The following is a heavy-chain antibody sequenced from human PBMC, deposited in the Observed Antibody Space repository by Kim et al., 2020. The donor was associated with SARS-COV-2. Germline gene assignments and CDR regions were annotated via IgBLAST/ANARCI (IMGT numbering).Heavy chain of an antibody. Sequence: GYANSEKGRITSSRDDAKNSLYLQMNSLRAEETALYHCARGGYYYDTHADYWGQGTLVTVSS. J-gene: IGHJ4*02. CDR3: ARGGYYYDTHADY. D-gene: IGHD3-22*01. V-gene: IGHV3-20*01.